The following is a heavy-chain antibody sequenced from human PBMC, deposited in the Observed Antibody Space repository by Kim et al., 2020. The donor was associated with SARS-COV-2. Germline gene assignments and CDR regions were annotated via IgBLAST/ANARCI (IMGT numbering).Heavy chain of an antibody. CDR3: ARVTSWYFDL. J-gene: IGHJ2*01. V-gene: IGHV3-66*01. Sequence: NYADAVKGRFTISRDNSKNTLYLQMNSLSAEDTAVYYCARVTSWYFDLWGRGTLVTVSS. D-gene: IGHD2-2*01.